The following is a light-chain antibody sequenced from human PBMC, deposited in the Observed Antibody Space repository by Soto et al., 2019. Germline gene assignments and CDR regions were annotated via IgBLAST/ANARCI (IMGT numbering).Light chain of an antibody. CDR2: LNSDGSL. J-gene: IGLJ3*02. V-gene: IGLV4-69*01. CDR1: SGHSNYA. CDR3: QTWDTGIRV. Sequence: QPVLTQSPSASASLGASVKLTCTLSSGHSNYAIAWHQQQPEKGPRYLMKLNSDGSLSKGDGIPDRFSGSSSGAERYLTISTLQSEDEADYYCQTWDTGIRVFGGGTKLTVL.